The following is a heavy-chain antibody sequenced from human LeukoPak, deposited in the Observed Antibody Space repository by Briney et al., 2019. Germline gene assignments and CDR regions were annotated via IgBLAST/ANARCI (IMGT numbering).Heavy chain of an antibody. J-gene: IGHJ4*02. V-gene: IGHV1-8*03. CDR3: ARTTSLTASGYDY. Sequence: ASVEVSCKASGYTFTNYHINWVRQAPGQGLEWMGWINPNTGDRGYAQKFQGRVSITSDTSIRTAYMELGSLRSEDTAVYFCARTTSLTASGYDYWGQGTLVTVSS. D-gene: IGHD4-17*01. CDR1: GYTFTNYH. CDR2: INPNTGDR.